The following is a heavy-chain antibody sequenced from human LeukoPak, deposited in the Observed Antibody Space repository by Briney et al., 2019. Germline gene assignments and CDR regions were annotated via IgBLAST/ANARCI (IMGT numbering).Heavy chain of an antibody. J-gene: IGHJ5*02. V-gene: IGHV3-66*02. D-gene: IGHD6-13*01. CDR3: ASSSWSRSNWFDP. CDR1: GFTVNSNY. CDR2: IHSGGST. Sequence: GGSLRFSCAASGFTVNSNYMTWVRQAPGKGLEWVSVIHSGGSTFYADFVKGRFTISRDNSKNTLYLQMNSLRTDDTAVYYCASSSWSRSNWFDPWGQGTLVTVSS.